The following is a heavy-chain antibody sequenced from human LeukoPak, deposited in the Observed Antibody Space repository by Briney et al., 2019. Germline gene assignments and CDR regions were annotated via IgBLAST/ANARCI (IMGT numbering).Heavy chain of an antibody. V-gene: IGHV3-48*03. CDR1: GFTFSSYE. D-gene: IGHD2-15*01. Sequence: PGGSLRLSCAASGFTFSSYEMNWVRQAPGKGLEWVSYISSSGSTIYYADSVKGRFTISRDSARSALYLQMNSLRAEDTAVYYCAKGDCSSGSCYFDYWGQGSQVTVSS. CDR3: AKGDCSSGSCYFDY. J-gene: IGHJ4*02. CDR2: ISSSGSTI.